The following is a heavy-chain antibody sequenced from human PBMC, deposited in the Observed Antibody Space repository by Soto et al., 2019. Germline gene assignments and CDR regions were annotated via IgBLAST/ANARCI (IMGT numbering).Heavy chain of an antibody. Sequence: ASVKVSCKASGYTFTSYDINWVRQATGQGLEWMGWMNPNSGNTGYAQKFQGRVTMTRNTSISTAYMELSSLRSEDTAVYYCARGNGSGGSCYSWVFCYYYMDVWGKGTTVT. CDR1: GYTFTSYD. CDR2: MNPNSGNT. CDR3: ARGNGSGGSCYSWVFCYYYMDV. D-gene: IGHD2-15*01. V-gene: IGHV1-8*01. J-gene: IGHJ6*03.